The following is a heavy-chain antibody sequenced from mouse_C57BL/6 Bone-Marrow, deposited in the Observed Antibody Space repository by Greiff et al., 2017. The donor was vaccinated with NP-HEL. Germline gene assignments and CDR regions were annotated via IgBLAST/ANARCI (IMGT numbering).Heavy chain of an antibody. CDR2: IDPENGDT. Sequence: VQLQQSGAELVRPGASVKLSCTASGFNIKDDYMHWVKQRPEQGLEWIGWIDPENGDTEYASKFQGKATITADTSSNTAYLQLSSLTAEDTAVYYCTTLYYDYDRFAYWGQGTLVTVSA. V-gene: IGHV14-4*01. D-gene: IGHD2-4*01. J-gene: IGHJ3*01. CDR1: GFNIKDDY. CDR3: TTLYYDYDRFAY.